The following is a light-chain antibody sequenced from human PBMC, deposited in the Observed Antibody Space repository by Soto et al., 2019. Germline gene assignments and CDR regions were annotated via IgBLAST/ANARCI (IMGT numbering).Light chain of an antibody. CDR1: QNIWNK. Sequence: EIVMTQSPAPLPVSPAERVTLSCRASQNIWNKLAWYQQKPGQTPRLLIFDASARATGVPARFSGSGSETEFTLTISSLQSEDFAVYYCQHYNDWPLTFGGG. V-gene: IGKV3-15*01. CDR2: DAS. J-gene: IGKJ4*01. CDR3: QHYNDWPLT.